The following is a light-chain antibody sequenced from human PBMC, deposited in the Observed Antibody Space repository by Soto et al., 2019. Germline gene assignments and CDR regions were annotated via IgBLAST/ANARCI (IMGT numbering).Light chain of an antibody. CDR2: EVS. V-gene: IGLV2-14*01. CDR1: SSDVGGYNY. CDR3: SSYTSSSTHVV. Sequence: QSVLTQPASVSGSPGQSITISCTGTSSDVGGYNYVSWYQQHPGKAPKLMIYEVSNRPSGVSNRFSGSKPGNTASLTISGLQAEDGADYYCSSYTSSSTHVVFGGGTKLTVL. J-gene: IGLJ2*01.